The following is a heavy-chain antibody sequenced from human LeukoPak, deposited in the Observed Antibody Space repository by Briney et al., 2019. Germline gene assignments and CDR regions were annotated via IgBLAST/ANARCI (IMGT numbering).Heavy chain of an antibody. V-gene: IGHV5-51*01. Sequence: GESLKISCKGSGYSFTSYWIGWVRQMPGKGLEWMGIIYPGDSDTRYSPSFQGQVTISADKSISTAYLQWSSLKASDTAMYFCARLNYYDGASYYYWAFEYWGQGTLVIVSS. D-gene: IGHD3-22*01. CDR3: ARLNYYDGASYYYWAFEY. CDR1: GYSFTSYW. J-gene: IGHJ4*02. CDR2: IYPGDSDT.